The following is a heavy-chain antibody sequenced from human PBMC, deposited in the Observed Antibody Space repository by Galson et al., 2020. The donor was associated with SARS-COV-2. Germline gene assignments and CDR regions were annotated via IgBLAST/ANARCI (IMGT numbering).Heavy chain of an antibody. CDR2: ISSSSGCI. CDR3: ANTYCSNGECSESAYYMDV. D-gene: IGHD2-8*01. CDR1: GFTFNSYS. Sequence: NAGGSLRLSCAVSGFTFNSYSMNWVRQAPGKGLEWVSAISSSSGCIYYADSVKGRFTISRDNAKNSLYLQMNSLRAEDTAVYYCANTYCSNGECSESAYYMDVWGKGTLVTVSS. J-gene: IGHJ6*03. V-gene: IGHV3-21*01.